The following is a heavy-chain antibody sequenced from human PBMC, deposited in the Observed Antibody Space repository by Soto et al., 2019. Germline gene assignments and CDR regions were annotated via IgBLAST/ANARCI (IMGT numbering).Heavy chain of an antibody. Sequence: PGGSLRLSCAASGFTVSSTYMSWVRQAPGKGLEWVSVIYSGGSTYYADSVRGRFTISRDNPKNTLYLQTSSLRHEDTAVYYCAKDGGPVYCNSPGCSAKHFDYWGQGTLVTVSS. V-gene: IGHV3-53*05. CDR3: AKDGGPVYCNSPGCSAKHFDY. CDR1: GFTVSSTY. CDR2: IYSGGST. D-gene: IGHD2-2*01. J-gene: IGHJ4*02.